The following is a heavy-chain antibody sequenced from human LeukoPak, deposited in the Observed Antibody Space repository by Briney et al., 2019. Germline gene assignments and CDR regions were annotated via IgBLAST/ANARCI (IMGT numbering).Heavy chain of an antibody. CDR2: IGPSGAST. D-gene: IGHD4-23*01. CDR3: AKKGGNSGFFDS. CDR1: AFTFSSYV. Sequence: GGSLRLSCAAYAFTFSSYVMSWVRQAPGKGLEWVSAIGPSGASTYYTDSVKGRFTISRDNSKNTLYLQMNSLRAEDTAVYYCAKKGGNSGFFDSWGQGTLVTVSS. J-gene: IGHJ4*02. V-gene: IGHV3-23*01.